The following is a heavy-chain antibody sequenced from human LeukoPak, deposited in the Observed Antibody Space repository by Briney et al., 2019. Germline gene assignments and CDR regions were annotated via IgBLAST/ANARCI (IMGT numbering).Heavy chain of an antibody. CDR3: AKNGDRGAYCSGGTCYPYYYYYMDV. CDR1: GFTFSSYS. Sequence: WGSLRLSCAASGFTFSSYSMNWVRQVPGKGLEWVSSISSSSSYIYYADSVKGRFTVSRDNAKNTVYLQMNSLSAEDTAVYYCAKNGDRGAYCSGGTCYPYYYYYMDVWGKGTTVTISS. D-gene: IGHD2-15*01. J-gene: IGHJ6*03. V-gene: IGHV3-21*04. CDR2: ISSSSSYI.